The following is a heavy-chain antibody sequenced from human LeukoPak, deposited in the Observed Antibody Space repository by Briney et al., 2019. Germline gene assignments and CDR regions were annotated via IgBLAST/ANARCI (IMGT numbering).Heavy chain of an antibody. CDR3: ARGDGVYVLGFQH. CDR2: IDPSSGGT. V-gene: IGHV1-2*04. D-gene: IGHD5/OR15-5a*01. CDR1: GYTFTYYY. J-gene: IGHJ1*01. Sequence: ASVKVSCKASGYTFTYYYIHWVRQAPGHGLEWMGWIDPSSGGTNYAQRFQGWVTTTRDTSISTAYMELSRLTSDNTAVYFCARGDGVYVLGFQHWGQGTLVTVSS.